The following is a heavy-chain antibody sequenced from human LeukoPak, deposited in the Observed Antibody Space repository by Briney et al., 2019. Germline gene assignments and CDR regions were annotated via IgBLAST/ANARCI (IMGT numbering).Heavy chain of an antibody. CDR2: IYYTGST. D-gene: IGHD4-23*01. CDR1: GGSLSTYY. CDR3: ARGSITVVPAFDI. Sequence: SETLSLTCTVSGGSLSTYYWRWIRQPPGKGLEWMACIYYTGSTNYNPSLKSRGTMSVDTSKNQFSLRLTSVTAADTAVYYRARGSITVVPAFDIWGQGTVVTVSS. V-gene: IGHV4-59*12. J-gene: IGHJ3*02.